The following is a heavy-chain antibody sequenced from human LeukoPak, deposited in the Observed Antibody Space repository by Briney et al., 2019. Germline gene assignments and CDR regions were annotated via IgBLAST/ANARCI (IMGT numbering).Heavy chain of an antibody. CDR2: IDHSGST. V-gene: IGHV4-38-2*02. Sequence: SETLSLTYTVSNYSISSGYYWGWIRQPPGKGLEWIGSIDHSGSTYYNPSLKSRVTISLDTSKNQFSLILNSVTAADTAVYYCARDSRGGNSYYFDSWGQGTLVTVSS. CDR3: ARDSRGGNSYYFDS. D-gene: IGHD4-23*01. CDR1: NYSISSGYY. J-gene: IGHJ4*02.